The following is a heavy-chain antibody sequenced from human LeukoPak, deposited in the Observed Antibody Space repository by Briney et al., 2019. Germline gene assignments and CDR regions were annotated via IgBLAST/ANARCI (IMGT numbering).Heavy chain of an antibody. Sequence: GSLRLSCAASGFTFGDYAMSWFRQAPGKGLEWVGFVRRKAYGETTEYAASVKGRFTISRDDSKSIAYLQLSSLKTEDTAVYFCTSYCGGDCLSTGSHWGQGTLVTVAS. J-gene: IGHJ4*02. V-gene: IGHV3-49*03. D-gene: IGHD2-21*02. CDR1: GFTFGDYA. CDR3: TSYCGGDCLSTGSH. CDR2: VRRKAYGETT.